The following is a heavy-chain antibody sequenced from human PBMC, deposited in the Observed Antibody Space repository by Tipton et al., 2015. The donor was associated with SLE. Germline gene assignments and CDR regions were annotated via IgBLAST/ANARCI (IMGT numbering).Heavy chain of an antibody. CDR1: GFTVSSNY. D-gene: IGHD6-13*01. V-gene: IGHV3-66*02. CDR2: IYSGGST. J-gene: IGHJ4*02. CDR3: ARVRHSSSWYYFDY. Sequence: SLRLSCAASGFTVSSNYMSWVRQAPGKGLEWVSVIYSGGSTYYADSVKGRFTISRDNSKNTLYLQMNSLRAEDTAVYYCARVRHSSSWYYFDYWGQGTLVTVSS.